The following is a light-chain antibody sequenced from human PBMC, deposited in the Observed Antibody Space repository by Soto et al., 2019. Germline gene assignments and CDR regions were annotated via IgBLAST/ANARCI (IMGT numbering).Light chain of an antibody. CDR1: QGISSY. CDR2: AAS. J-gene: IGKJ1*01. Sequence: IRMTQSPSSLSASTGDRVTITCRASQGISSYLAWYQQKPGKVPKLLIYAASTLQSGVPSRFSGSGSGTDFTLTISSLEPEDFAVYYCQQRGNWPQTFGQGTKVDIK. CDR3: QQRGNWPQT. V-gene: IGKV1-27*01.